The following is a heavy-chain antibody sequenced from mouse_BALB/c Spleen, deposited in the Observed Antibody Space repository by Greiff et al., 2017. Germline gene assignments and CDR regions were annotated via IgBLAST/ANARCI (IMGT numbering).Heavy chain of an antibody. Sequence: QVQLKESGPGLVAPSQSLSITCTVSGFSLTGYGVNWVRQPPGKGLEWLGMIWGDGSTDYNSALKSRLSISKDNSKSQVFLKMNSLQTDDTARYYCARGGLVWSYYYAMDYWGQGTSVTVSS. V-gene: IGHV2-6-7*01. CDR3: ARGGLVWSYYYAMDY. CDR2: IWGDGST. CDR1: GFSLTGYG. J-gene: IGHJ4*01. D-gene: IGHD2-10*02.